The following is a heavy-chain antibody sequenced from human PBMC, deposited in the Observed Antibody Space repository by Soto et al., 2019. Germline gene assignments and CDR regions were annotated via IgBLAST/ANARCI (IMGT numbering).Heavy chain of an antibody. CDR1: GFTFSSYA. CDR2: ISGSGSTI. Sequence: EVQLLESGGGLVQPGGSLRLSCAASGFTFSSYAVSWVRQAPGKGPEWISSISGSGSTIYYADSVKGRFTISRDNSKNTLYLQMSSLRAEDTAVYYCAKVFYYYDSSGYYYFDYWGQGILVTVSS. J-gene: IGHJ4*02. V-gene: IGHV3-23*01. D-gene: IGHD3-22*01. CDR3: AKVFYYYDSSGYYYFDY.